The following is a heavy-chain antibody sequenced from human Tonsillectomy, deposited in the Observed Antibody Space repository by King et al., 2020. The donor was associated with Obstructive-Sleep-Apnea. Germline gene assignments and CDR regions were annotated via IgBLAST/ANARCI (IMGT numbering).Heavy chain of an antibody. CDR3: ASIAARQTNFDY. CDR2: ISYDGSNK. V-gene: IGHV3-30*04. Sequence: QVQLVESGGGVVQPGRSLRLSCAASGFTFSSYAMHWVRQAPGKGLEWVAVISYDGSNKYYADSVKGRFTISRDNSKNTLYLQMNSLRAEGTAVYYFASIAARQTNFDYWGQGTLVTVSS. CDR1: GFTFSSYA. J-gene: IGHJ4*02. D-gene: IGHD6-6*01.